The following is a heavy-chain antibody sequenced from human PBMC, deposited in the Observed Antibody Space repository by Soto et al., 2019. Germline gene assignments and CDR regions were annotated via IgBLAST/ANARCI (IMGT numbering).Heavy chain of an antibody. CDR3: ARALPLVPAARGYFDY. CDR1: GYTFTGYY. CDR2: INPNSGGT. Sequence: GASVRVSCKASGYTFTGYYMHWVRQAPGQGLEWMGWINPNSGGTNYAQKFQGWVTMTRDTSISTAYMELSRLRSDDTAVYYCARALPLVPAARGYFDYWGQGTLVTVSS. D-gene: IGHD2-2*01. V-gene: IGHV1-2*04. J-gene: IGHJ4*02.